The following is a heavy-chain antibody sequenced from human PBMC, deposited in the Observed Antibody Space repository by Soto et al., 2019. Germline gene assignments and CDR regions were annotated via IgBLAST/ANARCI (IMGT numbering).Heavy chain of an antibody. D-gene: IGHD2-15*01. Sequence: QVQLVDSGGGVVQPGRSLRLSCAASGFTFSSYGMHWVRQAPGKGLEWVAVISYDGSNKYYAYAVKGRFTISRDNSKNGVYLQMNSLRAEDTAVYYCAKDHVVVAATWGFDYWGQGTLVTVSS. V-gene: IGHV3-30*18. CDR1: GFTFSSYG. CDR3: AKDHVVVAATWGFDY. CDR2: ISYDGSNK. J-gene: IGHJ4*02.